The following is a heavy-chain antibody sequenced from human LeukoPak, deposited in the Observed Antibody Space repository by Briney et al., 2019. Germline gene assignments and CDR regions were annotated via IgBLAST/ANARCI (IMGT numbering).Heavy chain of an antibody. Sequence: ASVKVSCKASGHTFTGYYMHWVRQAPGQGLEWMGWINPNSGGTNYAQKFQGRVTMTRDTSISTVYMELSRLRSDDTAVYYCARDVLSSGWYNYWGQGTLVTVSS. D-gene: IGHD6-19*01. J-gene: IGHJ4*02. CDR3: ARDVLSSGWYNY. CDR1: GHTFTGYY. V-gene: IGHV1-2*02. CDR2: INPNSGGT.